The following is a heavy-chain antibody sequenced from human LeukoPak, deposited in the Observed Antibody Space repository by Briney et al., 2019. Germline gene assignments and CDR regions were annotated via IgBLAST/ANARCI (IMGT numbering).Heavy chain of an antibody. CDR3: ASGGYCTNGVCGGVDY. CDR1: GGTFSSYA. Sequence: ASVKVSCKASGGTFSSYAISWVRQAPGQGLEWMGIINPSGGSTSYAQKFQGRVTMTRDTSTSTVYMELSSLRSEDTAVYYCASGGYCTNGVCGGVDYWGQGTLVTVSS. J-gene: IGHJ4*02. D-gene: IGHD2-8*01. V-gene: IGHV1-46*01. CDR2: INPSGGST.